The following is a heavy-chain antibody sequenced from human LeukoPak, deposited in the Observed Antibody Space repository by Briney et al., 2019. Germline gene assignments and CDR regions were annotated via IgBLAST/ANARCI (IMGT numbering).Heavy chain of an antibody. CDR3: ARRDGYNSLDY. D-gene: IGHD5-24*01. J-gene: IGHJ4*02. CDR1: GGSISSYY. V-gene: IGHV4-59*01. CDR2: IYYSGST. Sequence: SETLSLTCTVSGGSISSYYWSWIRQPPGKGLEWIGYIYYSGSTNYNPSLKSRVTISVDTPKNQFSLKLSSVTAADTAVYYCARRDGYNSLDYWGQGTLVTVSS.